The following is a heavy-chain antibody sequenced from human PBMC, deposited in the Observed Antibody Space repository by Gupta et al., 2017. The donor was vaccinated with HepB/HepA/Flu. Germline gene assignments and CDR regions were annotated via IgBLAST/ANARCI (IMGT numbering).Heavy chain of an antibody. V-gene: IGHV3-23*01. CDR2: ISGSAYTT. D-gene: IGHD6-6*01. Sequence: EVQLLESGGGLVQPGGSLRLSCAASSFTFNNYAMTWVRQAPGKGVEWVSTISGSAYTTYYADSVKGRFFISRDTSKNTLYLQMNSLRAEDTAVYYCASDVAARPEYLHYWGQGTLVTVSS. J-gene: IGHJ4*02. CDR3: ASDVAARPEYLHY. CDR1: SFTFNNYA.